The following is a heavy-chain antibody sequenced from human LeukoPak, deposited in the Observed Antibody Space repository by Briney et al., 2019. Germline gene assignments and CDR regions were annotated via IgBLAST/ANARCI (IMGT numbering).Heavy chain of an antibody. D-gene: IGHD2-2*01. CDR1: GFTFSGHW. V-gene: IGHV3-30*18. CDR3: AKRGSCTSISCLSTTLDS. J-gene: IGHJ4*02. CDR2: ISDDGGNK. Sequence: PGGSLRLSCAASGFTFSGHWMHWVRQAPGKGLEWVAVISDDGGNKYYADSVKGRFTISRDNSKNTLSLLMNSLRAEDTALYYCAKRGSCTSISCLSTTLDSWGQGALVTVSS.